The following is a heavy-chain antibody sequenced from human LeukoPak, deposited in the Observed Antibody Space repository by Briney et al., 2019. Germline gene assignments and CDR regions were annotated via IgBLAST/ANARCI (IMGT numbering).Heavy chain of an antibody. CDR3: ARVGRDGYNYFAY. D-gene: IGHD5-24*01. CDR1: GFTFDDYG. CDR2: INWNGDST. J-gene: IGHJ4*02. V-gene: IGHV3-20*01. Sequence: GGSLRLSCAASGFTFDDYGMSWVRQAPGKGLEWVSGINWNGDSTGYADSVKGRFTISRDNAKNYLYLQMNNLRAKHSALYLCARVGRDGYNYFAYWGQGTLVTASS.